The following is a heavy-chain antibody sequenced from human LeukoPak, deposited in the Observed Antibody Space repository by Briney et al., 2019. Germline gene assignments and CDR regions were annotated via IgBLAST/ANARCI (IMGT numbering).Heavy chain of an antibody. D-gene: IGHD6-19*01. CDR1: GYTFTSYY. Sequence: ASVKVSCKACGYTFTSYYMHWVRQAPGQGLEWMGIINPSGGSTSYAQKFQGRVTMTRDTSTSTVYMELSSLRSEDTAVYYCARDPRRIAVAGYAFDYWGQGTLVTVSS. CDR2: INPSGGST. CDR3: ARDPRRIAVAGYAFDY. V-gene: IGHV1-46*01. J-gene: IGHJ4*02.